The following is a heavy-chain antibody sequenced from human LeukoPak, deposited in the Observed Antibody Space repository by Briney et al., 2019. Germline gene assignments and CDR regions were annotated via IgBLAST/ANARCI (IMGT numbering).Heavy chain of an antibody. CDR1: GLTFSDFW. CDR3: ATGHSYGYDY. J-gene: IGHJ4*02. D-gene: IGHD5-18*01. Sequence: GGSLRLSCAASGLTFSDFWMHWVRQPPGKGLVWVALVKGDGRTTIYADSVKGRFTISRDNAKNTLYLQMDSLRADDSGVYYCATGHSYGYDYWGQGVLVTVSS. CDR2: VKGDGRTT. V-gene: IGHV3-74*01.